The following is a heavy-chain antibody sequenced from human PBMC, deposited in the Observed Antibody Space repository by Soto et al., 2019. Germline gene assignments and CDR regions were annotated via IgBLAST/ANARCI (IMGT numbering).Heavy chain of an antibody. D-gene: IGHD3-9*01. J-gene: IGHJ6*02. CDR2: IYYSGST. CDR3: ARGLRYCVWLSDYHHYGMDV. Sequence: PSATLSLTCTVSGVSIISYYWSWILQPPWKGLEWIGYIYYSGSTNYNPSLKSRVTISVDTSKNQFSLKLSSVTAADTAVYYCARGLRYCVWLSDYHHYGMDVRGQVTSVTVSS. V-gene: IGHV4-59*12. CDR1: GVSIISYY.